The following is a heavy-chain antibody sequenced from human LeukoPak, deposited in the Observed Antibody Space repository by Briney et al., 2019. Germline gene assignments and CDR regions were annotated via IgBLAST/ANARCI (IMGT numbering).Heavy chain of an antibody. Sequence: SETLSLTCAVYGGSFSGYYWSWIRQPPGKGLEWIGEINHSGSTNYNPSLKSRVTISVDTSKNQFSLKLSSVTAADTAVYYCARVLRSLEWWPMDVWGQGTTVTVFS. CDR3: ARVLRSLEWWPMDV. V-gene: IGHV4-34*01. D-gene: IGHD3-3*01. J-gene: IGHJ6*02. CDR1: GGSFSGYY. CDR2: INHSGST.